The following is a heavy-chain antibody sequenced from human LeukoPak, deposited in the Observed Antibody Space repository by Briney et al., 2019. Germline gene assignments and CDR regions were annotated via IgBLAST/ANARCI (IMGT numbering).Heavy chain of an antibody. V-gene: IGHV1-58*02. CDR1: GFTFTSSA. J-gene: IGHJ6*03. Sequence: GTSVTVSCTASGFTFTSSAMQWVRQARGQRLEWIGWIVVGSGNTNYAQKFQGRVTMTRDMSTSTVYMELSSLRSEDTAVYYCARDLRYSSSWSPYYYYYYMDVWGKGTTVTVSS. D-gene: IGHD6-13*01. CDR3: ARDLRYSSSWSPYYYYYYMDV. CDR2: IVVGSGNT.